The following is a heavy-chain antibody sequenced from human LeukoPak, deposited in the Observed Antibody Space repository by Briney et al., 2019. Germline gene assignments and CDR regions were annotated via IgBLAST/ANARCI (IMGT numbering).Heavy chain of an antibody. V-gene: IGHV3-30*04. CDR1: GFTFSDYS. CDR3: ARDQIYGATSDY. J-gene: IGHJ4*02. D-gene: IGHD4-17*01. Sequence: GRSLRLSCAASGFTFSDYSMHWVRQAPGKGLEWVTLISDDGRNKNYADSVKGRFTISRDDSRNTLYLQMISLRVEDTAVYYCARDQIYGATSDYWGQGTLVTVSS. CDR2: ISDDGRNK.